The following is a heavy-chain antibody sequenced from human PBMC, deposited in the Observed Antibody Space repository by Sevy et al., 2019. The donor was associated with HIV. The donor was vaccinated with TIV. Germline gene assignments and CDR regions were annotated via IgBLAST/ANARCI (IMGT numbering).Heavy chain of an antibody. CDR3: ARDPSEEGFSYGPFDS. Sequence: SETLSLTCIVSSGSVSSGNNYWSWIRQPPGKGLEWIGYIYYSGNTKYNPSLKSRVTISIDTSKNQFSLNPTSVTAADTAVYYCARDPSEEGFSYGPFDSWGQGILVTVSS. D-gene: IGHD5-18*01. CDR1: SGSVSSGNNY. CDR2: IYYSGNT. J-gene: IGHJ5*01. V-gene: IGHV4-61*01.